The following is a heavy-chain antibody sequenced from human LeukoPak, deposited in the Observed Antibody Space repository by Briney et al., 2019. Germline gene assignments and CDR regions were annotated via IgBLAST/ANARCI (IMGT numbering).Heavy chain of an antibody. CDR2: ISSSGSTI. CDR1: GFTFSSYE. D-gene: IGHD1-26*01. CDR3: ARQLSGSYSYYYYYYMDV. Sequence: GGSLRLSCAASGFTFSSYEMNWVRQAPGKGLEWVSYISSSGSTIYYADSVKGRFTISRDNAKNSLYLQMNSLRAEDTAVYYCARQLSGSYSYYYYYYMDVWGKGTTVTISS. V-gene: IGHV3-48*03. J-gene: IGHJ6*03.